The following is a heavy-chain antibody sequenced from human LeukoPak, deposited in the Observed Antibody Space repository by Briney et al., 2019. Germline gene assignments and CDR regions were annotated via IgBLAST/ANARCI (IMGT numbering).Heavy chain of an antibody. CDR2: IYHDGST. CDR3: ARGVRDDTTSRYNNWFGP. Sequence: SETLSLTCTVSGYSISSAYYWGWIRQPPGKGLEWIGSIYHDGSTYYNPSLKSRVTISGDTSKNQFSLKLSSVTAADTAVYYCARGVRDDTTSRYNNWFGPWGQGTLVTVSS. D-gene: IGHD2-2*01. CDR1: GYSISSAYY. V-gene: IGHV4-38-2*02. J-gene: IGHJ5*02.